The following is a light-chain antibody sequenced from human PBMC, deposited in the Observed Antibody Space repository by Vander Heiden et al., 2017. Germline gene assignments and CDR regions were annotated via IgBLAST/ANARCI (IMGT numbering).Light chain of an antibody. Sequence: DIQMTQSPSSLSASVGDRVTITCRASQSISSYLNWYQQKPGKAPTLLIYGASSLQSAVPSRFSGSASGTDFTLTISSLQPEDFATYYCQQSYSTPPRTFGQGTKVEIK. J-gene: IGKJ1*01. CDR3: QQSYSTPPRT. CDR2: GAS. V-gene: IGKV1-39*01. CDR1: QSISSY.